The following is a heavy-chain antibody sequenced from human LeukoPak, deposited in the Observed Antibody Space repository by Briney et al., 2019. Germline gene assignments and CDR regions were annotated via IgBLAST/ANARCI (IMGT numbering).Heavy chain of an antibody. V-gene: IGHV3-23*01. D-gene: IGHD2-2*01. CDR1: GFTFSSYA. J-gene: IGHJ4*02. CDR3: AKDGGSVVPADTFDY. Sequence: GGSLRLSCAASGFTFSSYAMSWVRQAPGMGLEWVSAISGSGGSTYYADSVKGRFTISRDNSKNTLYLQMNSLRAEDTAVYYCAKDGGSVVPADTFDYWGQGTLVTVSS. CDR2: ISGSGGST.